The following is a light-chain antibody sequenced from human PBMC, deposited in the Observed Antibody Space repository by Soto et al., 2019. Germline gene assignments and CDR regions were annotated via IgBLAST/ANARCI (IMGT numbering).Light chain of an antibody. CDR2: GAS. V-gene: IGKV1-6*01. J-gene: IGKJ5*01. Sequence: AIQMTQSPDSLSASVGDRVALTCSASQGIRNELGWYQQKPGKAPKLLLYGASSLQSGVPSRFSGSGSGTDFTLTISSLQPEDFATYYCLQYYTYPYTFGQGTRLEIK. CDR1: QGIRNE. CDR3: LQYYTYPYT.